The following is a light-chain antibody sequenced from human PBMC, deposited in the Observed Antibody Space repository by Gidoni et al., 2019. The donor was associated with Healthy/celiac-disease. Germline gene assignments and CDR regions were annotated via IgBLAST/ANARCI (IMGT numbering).Light chain of an antibody. CDR3: QQYNSYPLT. CDR2: DAS. J-gene: IGKJ4*01. Sequence: DLQMNPSPSTLSASVGDRVTITCRASQSISSWLAWYQQKPGKAPQLLIYDASSLESGVPSRFSGSGSGTDFTLTISSLQPDDFATYYCQQYNSYPLTFGCGAKVEIK. CDR1: QSISSW. V-gene: IGKV1-5*01.